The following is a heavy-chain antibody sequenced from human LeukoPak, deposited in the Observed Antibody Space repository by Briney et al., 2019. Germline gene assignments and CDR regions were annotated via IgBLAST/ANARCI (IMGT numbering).Heavy chain of an antibody. CDR3: ARDGYSSSWYGYYYYGMDV. CDR1: GFTFSSYW. V-gene: IGHV3-7*01. CDR2: IKQDGSEK. J-gene: IGHJ6*02. Sequence: RTGGSLRPSCAASGFTFSSYWMSWVRQAPGKGLEWVANIKQDGSEKYYVDSVKGRFTISRDNAKNSLYLQMNSLRAEDTAVYYCARDGYSSSWYGYYYYGMDVWGQGTTVTVSS. D-gene: IGHD6-13*01.